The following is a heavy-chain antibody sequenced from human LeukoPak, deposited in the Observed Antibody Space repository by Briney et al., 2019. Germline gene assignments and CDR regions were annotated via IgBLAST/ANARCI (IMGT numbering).Heavy chain of an antibody. Sequence: GSLRLSCAASGFTFRDAWMTWVRQAPGKGLEWVTLIWYDGTKKWYADSVKGRFTISRDNSKNTLYLQMNSLRAEDTAVYYCAKDVTTGEYYYYYMDVWGKGTTVTVSS. V-gene: IGHV3-30*02. CDR3: AKDVTTGEYYYYYMDV. J-gene: IGHJ6*03. CDR1: GFTFRDAW. D-gene: IGHD7-27*01. CDR2: IWYDGTKK.